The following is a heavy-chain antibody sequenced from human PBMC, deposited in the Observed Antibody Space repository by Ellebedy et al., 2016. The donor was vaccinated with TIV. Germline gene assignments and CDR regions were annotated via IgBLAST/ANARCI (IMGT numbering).Heavy chain of an antibody. V-gene: IGHV3-11*05. D-gene: IGHD2-2*02. CDR1: GFTFSDYY. CDR2: ISSSTTYT. Sequence: PGGSLRLSCAASGFTFSDYYMSWIRQAPGKGLEWISYISSSTTYTNYADSVKGRFTISRDNAKNSLYLRMNSLRAEDTALYYCAKGYMSPFDYWGQGNLVTVSS. J-gene: IGHJ4*02. CDR3: AKGYMSPFDY.